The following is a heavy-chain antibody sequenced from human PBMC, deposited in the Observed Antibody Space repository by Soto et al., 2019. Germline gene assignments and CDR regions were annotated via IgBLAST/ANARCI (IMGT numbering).Heavy chain of an antibody. V-gene: IGHV3-74*01. CDR2: MSSDGSST. D-gene: IGHD2-2*01. Sequence: EVQLVESGGDLVQPGGSLRLSCAASGFTFSTYWMHWVRQVPGKGPEWVSRMSSDGSSTAYADSVRGRFIISRDNAKNTLYLQLKSLRVDDTAVYYCASVTVRDHAFVDHWGLGTLVAVPS. CDR3: ASVTVRDHAFVDH. J-gene: IGHJ4*02. CDR1: GFTFSTYW.